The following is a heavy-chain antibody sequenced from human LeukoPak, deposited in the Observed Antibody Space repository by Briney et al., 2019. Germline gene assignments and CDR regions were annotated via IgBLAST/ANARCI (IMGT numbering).Heavy chain of an antibody. V-gene: IGHV1-2*02. CDR2: INPNSGGT. CDR3: ARDRGIAAARPRGAFDI. CDR1: GYTFTGYY. Sequence: ASVTVSCKASGYTFTGYYMHWVRQAPGQGLEWMGWINPNSGGTNYAQKFQGRVTMTRDTSISTAYMELSRLRSDDTAVYYCARDRGIAAARPRGAFDIWGQGTMVTVSS. J-gene: IGHJ3*02. D-gene: IGHD6-13*01.